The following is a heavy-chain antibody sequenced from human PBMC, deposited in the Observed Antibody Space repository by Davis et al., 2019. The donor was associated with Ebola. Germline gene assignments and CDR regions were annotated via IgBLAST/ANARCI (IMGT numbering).Heavy chain of an antibody. D-gene: IGHD6-19*01. V-gene: IGHV3-23*01. J-gene: IGHJ4*02. Sequence: GESLKISCAASGFTFRSYAMSWVRQAPGKGLEWVSAMAGSSGSTYYADSVKGRFTISRDNSKNTLNLQMNNLRAEDTAVYYCVKEFVAGKEADGWGQGTLVTVSS. CDR1: GFTFRSYA. CDR3: VKEFVAGKEADG. CDR2: MAGSSGST.